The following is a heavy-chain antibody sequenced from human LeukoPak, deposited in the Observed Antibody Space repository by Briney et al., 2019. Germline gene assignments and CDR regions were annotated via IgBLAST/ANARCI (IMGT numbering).Heavy chain of an antibody. Sequence: QPGGSLRLSCAASGFTFSRYWMSWVRQAPGKGLEWVANIKQDGSEKNYVDSVKGRFTISRDNAKNSLYLHMNSLRAEDTALYYCARGLLAAAGIDYWGQGALVTVSS. CDR2: IKQDGSEK. CDR1: GFTFSRYW. CDR3: ARGLLAAAGIDY. J-gene: IGHJ4*02. D-gene: IGHD6-13*01. V-gene: IGHV3-7*04.